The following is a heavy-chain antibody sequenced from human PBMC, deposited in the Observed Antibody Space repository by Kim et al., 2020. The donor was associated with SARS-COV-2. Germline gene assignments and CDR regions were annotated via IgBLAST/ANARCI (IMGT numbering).Heavy chain of an antibody. Sequence: GGSLRLSCAASGFTFSSYWMHWVRQDPGKGLVWVSRINSDGSSTSYADSVKGRFTISRDNAKNTLYLQMNSLRAEDTAVYYCARVFFWSGYFDYWGQGTLVTVSS. D-gene: IGHD3-3*01. CDR3: ARVFFWSGYFDY. CDR2: INSDGSST. CDR1: GFTFSSYW. V-gene: IGHV3-74*01. J-gene: IGHJ4*02.